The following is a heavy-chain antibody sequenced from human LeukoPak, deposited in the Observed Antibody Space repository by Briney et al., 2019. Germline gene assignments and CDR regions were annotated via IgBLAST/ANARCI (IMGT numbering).Heavy chain of an antibody. D-gene: IGHD5-12*01. CDR1: GFTFSSYE. CDR2: ISSSSSTI. CDR3: APLGWGGYDLVGDY. V-gene: IGHV3-48*03. Sequence: PGGSLRLSCAASGFTFSSYEMNWVRQAPGKGLEWVSYISSSSSTIYYADSVKGRFTISRDNAKNSLYLQMNSLRAEDTAVYYCAPLGWGGYDLVGDYWGQGTLVTVSS. J-gene: IGHJ4*02.